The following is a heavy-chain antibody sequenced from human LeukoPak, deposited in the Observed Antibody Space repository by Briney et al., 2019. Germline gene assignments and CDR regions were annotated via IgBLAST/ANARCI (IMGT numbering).Heavy chain of an antibody. CDR2: VYYTGIT. V-gene: IGHV4-39*01. CDR3: ARSISIFGVARS. CDR1: GGSISSSNSY. D-gene: IGHD3-3*01. Sequence: PSETLSLTCAVSGGSISSSNSYWCWIRQAPGGGLEWIVSVYYTGITSYIPSLRRRVTISRDTSTAQFSLKLNSVTAADTAVYYCARSISIFGVARSWGQGTLVTVSS. J-gene: IGHJ5*02.